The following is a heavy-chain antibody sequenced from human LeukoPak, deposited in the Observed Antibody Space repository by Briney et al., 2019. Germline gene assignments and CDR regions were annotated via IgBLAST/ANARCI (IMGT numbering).Heavy chain of an antibody. J-gene: IGHJ4*02. Sequence: PSETLSLTCTVSGGSISSYYWSWIRQPPGKGLEWIGYIYYSGSTNYNPSLKSRVTISVDTSKNQFSLRLSSVTAADTAVYYCTKYTGSNGDFRFDSWGQGTLVTVSS. V-gene: IGHV4-59*08. CDR2: IYYSGST. D-gene: IGHD3-3*01. CDR1: GGSISSYY. CDR3: TKYTGSNGDFRFDS.